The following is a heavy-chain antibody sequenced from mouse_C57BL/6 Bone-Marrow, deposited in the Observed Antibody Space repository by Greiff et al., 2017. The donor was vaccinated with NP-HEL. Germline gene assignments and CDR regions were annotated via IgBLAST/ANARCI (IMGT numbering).Heavy chain of an antibody. CDR1: GYAFTNYL. D-gene: IGHD2-3*01. Sequence: VQLKESGAELVRPGTSVKVSCKASGYAFTNYLIEWVKQRPGQGLEWIGVINPGSGGTNYNEKFKGKATLTADKSSSTAYMQLSSLTSEDSAVYFCARQGAPYDGYYGVAYWGQGTLVTVSA. CDR2: INPGSGGT. V-gene: IGHV1-54*01. J-gene: IGHJ3*01. CDR3: ARQGAPYDGYYGVAY.